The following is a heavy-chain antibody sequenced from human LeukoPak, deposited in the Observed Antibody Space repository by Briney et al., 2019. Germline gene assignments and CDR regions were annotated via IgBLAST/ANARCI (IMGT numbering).Heavy chain of an antibody. CDR1: GYTFTSYG. V-gene: IGHV1-18*01. CDR2: ISAYNGNA. CDR3: ARAFLYPYYYGSGSYGDY. Sequence: GASVKVSCKASGYTFTSYGITWVRQAPGQGLEWMGWISAYNGNANYAQKLQGRVTMTAGTSTSTAYMELRSLRSDDTAVYYCARAFLYPYYYGSGSYGDYWGQGTLVTVSS. J-gene: IGHJ4*02. D-gene: IGHD3-10*01.